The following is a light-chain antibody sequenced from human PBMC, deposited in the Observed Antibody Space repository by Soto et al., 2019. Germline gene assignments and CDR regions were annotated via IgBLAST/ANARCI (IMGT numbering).Light chain of an antibody. CDR1: QSVSSSY. CDR3: QQYGSSSWT. J-gene: IGKJ1*01. CDR2: GAS. Sequence: LSCWASQSVSSSYLAWYQQKPGQGPRLLIYGASSRATGIPDRFSGSGSGTDFTLTISRLEPEDFAVYYCQQYGSSSWTFGQGTKVEI. V-gene: IGKV3-20*01.